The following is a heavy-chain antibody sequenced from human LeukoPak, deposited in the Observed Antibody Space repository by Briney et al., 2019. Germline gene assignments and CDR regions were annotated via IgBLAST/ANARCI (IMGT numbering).Heavy chain of an antibody. CDR1: GFSFRKAW. D-gene: IGHD6-6*01. CDR3: TTSAPIAADDFDY. Sequence: GGSLRLSCAASGFSFRKAWMSWVRQAPGKGLEWVVRIKSETDGGTTDYAAPVKGRFTISRHDSKNTLDLQMNSLKTEDTAVYYCTTSAPIAADDFDYWGQGTMVTVSS. V-gene: IGHV3-15*01. J-gene: IGHJ4*02. CDR2: IKSETDGGTT.